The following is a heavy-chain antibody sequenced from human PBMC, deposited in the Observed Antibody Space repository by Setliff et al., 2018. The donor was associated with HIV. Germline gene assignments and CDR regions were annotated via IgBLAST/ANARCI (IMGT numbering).Heavy chain of an antibody. Sequence: KASETLSLTCTVSGGSITSGSYYWSWIRQPAGKGLEWIGHLYASGRTNYNPSLKSRVTISVDTSKNQFSLKLSSVTAADTAEYYCASRYSSLGHFQHWGQGTLVTVSS. J-gene: IGHJ1*01. CDR1: GGSITSGSYY. CDR2: LYASGRT. CDR3: ASRYSSLGHFQH. D-gene: IGHD6-13*01. V-gene: IGHV4-61*09.